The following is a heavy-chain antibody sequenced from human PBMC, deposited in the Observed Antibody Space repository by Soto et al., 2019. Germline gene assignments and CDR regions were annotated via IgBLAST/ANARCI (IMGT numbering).Heavy chain of an antibody. CDR3: STGGHGSGRYLGY. D-gene: IGHD6-19*01. J-gene: IGHJ4*02. CDR1: GFTFRNYG. Sequence: QVQLVESGGGVVQPGRSLRLSCAASGFTFRNYGMYWVRQAPGKGLGWVAVIRYDGSDKYYADSVRGRFTISRDTPKNTLHLQMTSLRAEDTAVYCGSTGGHGSGRYLGYWGQGTLVTVSS. CDR2: IRYDGSDK. V-gene: IGHV3-33*01.